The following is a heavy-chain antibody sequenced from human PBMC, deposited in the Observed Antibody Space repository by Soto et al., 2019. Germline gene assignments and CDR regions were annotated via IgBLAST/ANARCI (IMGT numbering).Heavy chain of an antibody. CDR1: GFTFSSYG. CDR2: IWYDGSNK. J-gene: IGHJ3*02. V-gene: IGHV3-33*01. D-gene: IGHD1-1*01. Sequence: PGGSLRLSCAASGFTFSSYGMHWVRQAPGKGLEWVAVIWYDGSNKYYADSVKGRFTISRDNSKNTLYLQMNSLRAEDTAVYYCGLLGTPSGTDAFGIWGQGTMVTVSS. CDR3: GLLGTPSGTDAFGI.